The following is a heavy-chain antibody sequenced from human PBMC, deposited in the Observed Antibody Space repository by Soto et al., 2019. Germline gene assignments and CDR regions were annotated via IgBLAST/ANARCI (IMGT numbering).Heavy chain of an antibody. CDR2: ISGSGGST. D-gene: IGHD5-18*01. CDR1: GFTFSSYA. CDR3: RIAMGTKYYDGMDV. J-gene: IGHJ6*02. Sequence: GGSLRLSCAAPGFTFSSYAMSWVRQAPGKGLEWVSAISGSGGSTYYADSVKGRFTISRDNSKNTLYLQMNSLRAEDTAVYYCRIAMGTKYYDGMDVWGQGTTVTVSS. V-gene: IGHV3-23*01.